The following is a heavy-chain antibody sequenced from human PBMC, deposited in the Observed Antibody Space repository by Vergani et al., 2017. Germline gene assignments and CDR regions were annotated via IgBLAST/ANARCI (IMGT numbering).Heavy chain of an antibody. CDR1: GFTFSSYG. CDR2: ISYDGSNK. D-gene: IGHD6-6*01. Sequence: VQLVESGGGLVQPGRSLRLSCAASGFTFSSYGMHWVRQAPGKGLEWVAVISYDGSNKYYADSVKGRFTISRDNSKNTLYLQMNSLRAEDTAVYYCAKDRAQLVLDYWGQGTLVTVSS. CDR3: AKDRAQLVLDY. V-gene: IGHV3-30*18. J-gene: IGHJ4*02.